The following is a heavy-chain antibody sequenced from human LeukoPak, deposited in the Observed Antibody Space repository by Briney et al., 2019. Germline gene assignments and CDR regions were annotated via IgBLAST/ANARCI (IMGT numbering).Heavy chain of an antibody. V-gene: IGHV1-18*01. CDR2: ISAYNGNT. J-gene: IGHJ3*02. D-gene: IGHD7-27*01. CDR3: ATALTGLGAFDI. Sequence: ASVNVSCKACGYTFTIYGISWVRQAPGQGLEWMGWISAYNGNTNYAQKLQGRVTMTTDTSTSTAYMELGSLRSDDTAVYYCATALTGLGAFDIWGQGTMVTVSS. CDR1: GYTFTIYG.